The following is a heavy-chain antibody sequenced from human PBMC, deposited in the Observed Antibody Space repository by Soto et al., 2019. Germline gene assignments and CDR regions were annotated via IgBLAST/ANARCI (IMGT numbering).Heavy chain of an antibody. CDR1: GFTFSSYG. CDR3: AKGTPSFDY. V-gene: IGHV3-30*18. CDR2: ISYDGSNK. J-gene: IGHJ4*02. Sequence: QVQLVESGGGLVQPRRSLRLSCAASGFTFSSYGMHWVRQAPGKGLEWVAVISYDGSNKYYADSVKGRFTISRDNSKNTLYLQMNSLRAEDTAVYYCAKGTPSFDYCGQGTLVTVSS.